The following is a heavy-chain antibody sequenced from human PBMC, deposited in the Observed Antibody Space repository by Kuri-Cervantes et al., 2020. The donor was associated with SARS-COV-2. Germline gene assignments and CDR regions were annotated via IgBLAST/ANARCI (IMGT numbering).Heavy chain of an antibody. D-gene: IGHD6-13*01. CDR2: IYYSGST. CDR1: GGSISSSSYY. Sequence: SETLSLTCTVSGGSISSSSYYWGWIRQPPGKGLEWIGSIYYSGSTYYNPSLKSRVTISVDTSKNQFSLKLSSVTAADTAVYYCARDRDLAGGMDVWGQGTTVTVSS. CDR3: ARDRDLAGGMDV. V-gene: IGHV4-39*02. J-gene: IGHJ6*02.